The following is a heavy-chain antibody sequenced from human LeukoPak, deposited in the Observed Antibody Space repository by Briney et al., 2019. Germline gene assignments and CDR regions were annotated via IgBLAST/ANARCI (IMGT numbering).Heavy chain of an antibody. D-gene: IGHD4-17*01. CDR1: GFSFSGYG. CDR3: AALHTGTVVDY. V-gene: IGHV3-30*02. J-gene: IGHJ4*02. CDR2: IRYDGRTK. Sequence: PGGSLSLSCAASGFSFSGYGMHWVRQVPGTGLEWVAFIRYDGRTKFYADSVKGRFAISRDNSKNTLSLQMNSLRTEDRAVYYCAALHTGTVVDYWGQGTLVSVSS.